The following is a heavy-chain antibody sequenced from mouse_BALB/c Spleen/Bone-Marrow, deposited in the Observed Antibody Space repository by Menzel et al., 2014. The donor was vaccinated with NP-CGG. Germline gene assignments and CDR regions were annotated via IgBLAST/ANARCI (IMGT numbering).Heavy chain of an antibody. CDR1: GFTFSYFG. D-gene: IGHD4-1*01. CDR3: ARERTGFDY. V-gene: IGHV5-17*02. CDR2: ISSGSSII. Sequence: EVQLVESGGGLVQPGGSRKLSCAASGFTFSYFGMHWVRRAPEKGLEWVAYISSGSSIIYYADTVKGRFTISRDNPKNTLFLQMTSLRSEDTAMYYCARERTGFDYWGQGTTLTVSS. J-gene: IGHJ2*01.